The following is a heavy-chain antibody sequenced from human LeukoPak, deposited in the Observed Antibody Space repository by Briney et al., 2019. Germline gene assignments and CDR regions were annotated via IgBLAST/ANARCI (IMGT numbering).Heavy chain of an antibody. CDR2: ISSSGSTI. V-gene: IGHV3-48*03. CDR1: GFTFSSYV. CDR3: ARRKFGDYPFDY. D-gene: IGHD4-17*01. Sequence: GGSLRLSCAASGFTFSSYVMNWVRQAPGKGLEWVSYISSSGSTIYYADSVKGRFTISRDNAKNSLYLQMNSLRAEDTAVYYCARRKFGDYPFDYWGQGTLVTVSS. J-gene: IGHJ4*02.